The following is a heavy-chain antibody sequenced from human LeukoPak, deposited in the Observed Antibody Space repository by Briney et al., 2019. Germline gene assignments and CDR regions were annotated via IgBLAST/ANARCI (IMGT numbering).Heavy chain of an antibody. CDR1: GYTFTSYD. D-gene: IGHD4-11*01. Sequence: ASVKVSCKASGYTFTSYDINWVRQATGQGLEWMGWMNPNSGNTGYAQKFQGRVTMTRNTSISTAYMELSSLRSEDTAVYYCARDGYSDYNLDYWGQGTLVTVSS. J-gene: IGHJ4*02. V-gene: IGHV1-8*01. CDR2: MNPNSGNT. CDR3: ARDGYSDYNLDY.